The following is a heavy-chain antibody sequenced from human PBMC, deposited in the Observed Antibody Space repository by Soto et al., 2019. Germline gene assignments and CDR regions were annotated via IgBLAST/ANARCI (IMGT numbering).Heavy chain of an antibody. J-gene: IGHJ4*02. CDR2: MNHSGST. V-gene: IGHV4-34*01. Sequence: ETLSLTCAVYGGSFSGYYWNWIRQPPGKGLEWIGEMNHSGSTNYNPSLKSRVTISVDTAKNQFSLKLSSVTAADTAVYYCARGHYDILTGYSSYYFGYWGQGTLVTVSS. D-gene: IGHD3-9*01. CDR1: GGSFSGYY. CDR3: ARGHYDILTGYSSYYFGY.